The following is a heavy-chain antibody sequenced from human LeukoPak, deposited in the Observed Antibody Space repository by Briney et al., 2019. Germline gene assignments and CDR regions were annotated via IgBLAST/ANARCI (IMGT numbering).Heavy chain of an antibody. Sequence: SQTLSLTCTVSGGSISSGDYYWSWIRQPPGKGLEWIGYIYYSGSTNYNPSLKSRVTISVDTSKNQFSLKLSSVTAADTAVYYCARIPYSGYDWSKPYYFDYWGQGTLVTVSS. J-gene: IGHJ4*02. D-gene: IGHD5-12*01. CDR1: GGSISSGDYY. V-gene: IGHV4-61*08. CDR3: ARIPYSGYDWSKPYYFDY. CDR2: IYYSGST.